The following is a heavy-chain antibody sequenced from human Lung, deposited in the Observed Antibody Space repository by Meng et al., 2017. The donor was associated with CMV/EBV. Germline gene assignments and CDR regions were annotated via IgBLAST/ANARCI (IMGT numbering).Heavy chain of an antibody. D-gene: IGHD3-22*01. Sequence: SXXVSXKASGGTFSSYAISWVRQAPGQGLEWMGGIIPIFGTANYAQKFQGRVTITTDESTSTAYMELSSLRSEDTDVYYCARDPHTLYDSSGYYYYYGMDVWXQGTXVTVSS. CDR1: GGTFSSYA. J-gene: IGHJ6*02. CDR3: ARDPHTLYDSSGYYYYYGMDV. V-gene: IGHV1-69*05. CDR2: IIPIFGTA.